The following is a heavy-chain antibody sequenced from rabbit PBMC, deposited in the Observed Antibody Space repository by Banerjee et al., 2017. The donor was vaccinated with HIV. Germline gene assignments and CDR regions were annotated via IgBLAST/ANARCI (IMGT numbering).Heavy chain of an antibody. CDR1: GIDFSSGGD. Sequence: QEQLEESGGGLVKPGTSLTLTCTASGIDFSSGGDMCWVRQAPGKGLEWIACIGTTFLDTNYATWANGRFTISKTSSTTVTLQMTSLTAADTATYFCARDLTDVIGWNFGWWGPGTLVTVS. D-gene: IGHD1-1*01. CDR2: IGTTFLDT. J-gene: IGHJ4*01. V-gene: IGHV1S45*01. CDR3: ARDLTDVIGWNFGW.